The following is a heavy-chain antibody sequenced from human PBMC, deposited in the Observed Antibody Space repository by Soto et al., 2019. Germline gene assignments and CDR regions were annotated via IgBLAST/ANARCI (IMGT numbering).Heavy chain of an antibody. Sequence: QVQLVQSGAEVKKPGASVNVSCKVSGYTLTELSMHWVRQAPGKGLEWMGGFDPEDGETIYAQKSKGRVTMTEDTTTATAYMDLSSPRSEGTAVYYCATATVDTGMAVGTWYYYYGMDVWGQGTTVTVSS. V-gene: IGHV1-24*01. CDR2: FDPEDGET. CDR1: GYTLTELS. J-gene: IGHJ6*02. D-gene: IGHD5-18*01. CDR3: ATATVDTGMAVGTWYYYYGMDV.